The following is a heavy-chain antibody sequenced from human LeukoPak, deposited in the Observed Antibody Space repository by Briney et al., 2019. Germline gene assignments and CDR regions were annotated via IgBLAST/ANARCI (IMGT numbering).Heavy chain of an antibody. CDR1: GFTFSSYA. J-gene: IGHJ4*02. CDR3: AKDIGYGDYGGFDY. Sequence: GGSLRLSCAAPGFTFSSYAMSWVRQAPGKGLEWVSAISGSGGSTYYADSVKGRSTISRDNSKNTLYLQMNSLRVEDTAVYYCAKDIGYGDYGGFDYWGQGTLVTVSS. CDR2: ISGSGGST. V-gene: IGHV3-23*01. D-gene: IGHD4-17*01.